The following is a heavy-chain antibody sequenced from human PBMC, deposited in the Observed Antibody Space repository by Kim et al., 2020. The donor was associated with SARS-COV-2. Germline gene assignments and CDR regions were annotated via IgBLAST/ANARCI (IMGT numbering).Heavy chain of an antibody. Sequence: GGSLRLSCAASGFTFDDYTMHWVRQAPGKGLEWVSLISWDGGSTYYADSVKGRFTISRDNSKNSLYLQMNSLRTEDTALYYCAKDIKMYDWDSMDVWGQGTTVTVSS. CDR1: GFTFDDYT. V-gene: IGHV3-43*01. CDR3: AKDIKMYDWDSMDV. CDR2: ISWDGGST. J-gene: IGHJ6*02. D-gene: IGHD3-16*01.